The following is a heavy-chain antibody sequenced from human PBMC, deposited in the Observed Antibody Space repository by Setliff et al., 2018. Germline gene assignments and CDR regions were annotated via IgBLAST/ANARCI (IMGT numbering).Heavy chain of an antibody. CDR3: ASTPRRGLDIRTRVGAFDS. V-gene: IGHV4-59*01. Sequence: SETLSLTCSVSGDSMSGYYWSWIRQSPGKGLEWIGYLYYNGTTRFGPSLKSRATISLDTSRNQFSLRLTSVTAADTAVYYCASTPRRGLDIRTRVGAFDSWGQGTVVTVSS. J-gene: IGHJ4*02. CDR2: LYYNGTT. CDR1: GDSMSGYY. D-gene: IGHD1-26*01.